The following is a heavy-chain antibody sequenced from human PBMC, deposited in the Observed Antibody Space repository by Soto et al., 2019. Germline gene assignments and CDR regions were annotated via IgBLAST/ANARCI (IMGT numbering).Heavy chain of an antibody. CDR1: GGSFSGYY. D-gene: IGHD3-3*01. V-gene: IGHV4-34*01. J-gene: IGHJ4*02. Sequence: KPSETLSLTGAVYGGSFSGYYWSWIRQPPWKGLEWIGEINHSGITNYNPSLRSRVTISVDTSKNQFSLKLSSVTAADTAVYYCARKGAYYDFWSGYYKYFDYCGRGTLVPVCS. CDR3: ARKGAYYDFWSGYYKYFDY. CDR2: INHSGIT.